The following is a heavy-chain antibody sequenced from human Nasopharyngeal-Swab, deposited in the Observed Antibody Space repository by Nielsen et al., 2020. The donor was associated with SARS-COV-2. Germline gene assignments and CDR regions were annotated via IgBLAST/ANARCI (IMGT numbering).Heavy chain of an antibody. J-gene: IGHJ4*02. CDR2: ISGSSSAT. D-gene: IGHD3-9*01. Sequence: GESLKISCAASGLTLRTNDMHWVRVAAGKGLEWVSYISGSSSATYYADSVKGRFTISRDNAKNSLHLQMNSLRADDTAVYYCVRGWLADWGQGTPVTVSS. CDR3: VRGWLAD. V-gene: IGHV3-48*01. CDR1: GLTLRTND.